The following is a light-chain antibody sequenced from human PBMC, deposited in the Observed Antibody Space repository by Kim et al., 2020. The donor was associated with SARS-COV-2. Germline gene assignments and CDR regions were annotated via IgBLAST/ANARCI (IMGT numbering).Light chain of an antibody. Sequence: QSVLTQPPSASGTPGQRVTISCSGSSSNLGSNIVSWYQQLPGTAPKLLIYFNNQRPSGVPDRFSGSNSGTSASLAISGLQSEDEADYFCAAWDDGLNGFVFGTGTKVTVL. CDR2: FNN. V-gene: IGLV1-44*01. CDR3: AAWDDGLNGFV. CDR1: SSNLGSNI. J-gene: IGLJ1*01.